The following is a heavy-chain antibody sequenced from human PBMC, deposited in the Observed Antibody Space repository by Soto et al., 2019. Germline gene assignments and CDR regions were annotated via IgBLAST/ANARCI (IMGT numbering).Heavy chain of an antibody. CDR2: IIPIFGTA. J-gene: IGHJ6*02. CDR1: GGTFSSYA. D-gene: IGHD3-10*01. V-gene: IGHV1-69*01. CDR3: ASRITMVRGARSAGMDV. Sequence: QVQLVQSGAEVKKPGSSVKVSCKASGGTFSSYAISWVRQAPGQGLEWMGGIIPIFGTANYAQKFQGRVTITADESRSTAYMELSSLRSEDTAVYYCASRITMVRGARSAGMDVWGQGTTVTVSS.